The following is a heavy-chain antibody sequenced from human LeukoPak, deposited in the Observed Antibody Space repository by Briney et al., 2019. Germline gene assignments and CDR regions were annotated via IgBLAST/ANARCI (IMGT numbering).Heavy chain of an antibody. CDR3: ARESRYYYDSSGYLYYFDY. J-gene: IGHJ4*02. V-gene: IGHV1-18*01. CDR2: ISAYNGNT. Sequence: GASVKVSCKASGYTFTSYGISWVRQAPGQGLEWMGWISAYNGNTNYAQKLQGRVTMTTDTSTSTAYMELRSLRSGDTAVYYCARESRYYYDSSGYLYYFDYWGQGTLVTVSS. D-gene: IGHD3-22*01. CDR1: GYTFTSYG.